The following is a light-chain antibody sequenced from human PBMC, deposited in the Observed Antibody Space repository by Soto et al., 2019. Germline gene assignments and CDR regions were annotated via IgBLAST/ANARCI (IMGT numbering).Light chain of an antibody. V-gene: IGKV3-20*01. Sequence: EIVLTQSPGTLSLSPGERATLSCRASQSVSSNYLAWYQHKPGQAPRLLIYGASSRATGIPDRFSGSGSGTDVTLTISRLEPEDFALYYCHQYGTSLYTFGQGTKLEIK. CDR2: GAS. J-gene: IGKJ2*01. CDR1: QSVSSNY. CDR3: HQYGTSLYT.